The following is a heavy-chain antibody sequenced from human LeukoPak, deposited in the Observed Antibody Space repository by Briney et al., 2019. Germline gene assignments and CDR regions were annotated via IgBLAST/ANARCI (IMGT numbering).Heavy chain of an antibody. D-gene: IGHD6-13*01. CDR2: IYYSGST. CDR1: GGSISGYY. V-gene: IGHV4-59*01. J-gene: IGHJ4*02. Sequence: SQTLSLTCTVSGGSISGYYWSWILQPPGNGLEWIGYIYYSGSTNYNPSLKSRVTISVDTSKNQFSLKLSSVTAADTAVYYCARSQGRFVAAKMYYFDYWGQGTLVTVSS. CDR3: ARSQGRFVAAKMYYFDY.